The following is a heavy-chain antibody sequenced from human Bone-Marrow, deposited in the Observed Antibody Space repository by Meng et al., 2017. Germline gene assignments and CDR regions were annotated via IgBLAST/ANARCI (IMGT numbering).Heavy chain of an antibody. J-gene: IGHJ6*02. CDR1: GFTFSSYE. V-gene: IGHV3-48*03. D-gene: IGHD2-8*01. CDR2: ISGSGRDI. CDR3: AREGYCANEICNPLYGTDV. Sequence: GESLKISCAASGFTFSSYEMHWVRQAPGKGLEWVSYISGSGRDIYYADSVKGRFTISRDNAKNSLYLQMNSLRVEDTAVYYCAREGYCANEICNPLYGTDVWGQGTTVTVSS.